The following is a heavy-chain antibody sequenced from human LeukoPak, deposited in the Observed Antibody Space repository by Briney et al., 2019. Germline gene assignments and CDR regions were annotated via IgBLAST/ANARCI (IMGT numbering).Heavy chain of an antibody. D-gene: IGHD3-3*01. CDR1: GFTFSSYS. CDR3: ARDPREILGVVSFDP. J-gene: IGHJ5*02. CDR2: ISSSSYYI. Sequence: GGSLRLSCAASGFTFSSYSMNWVRQAPGKGLEWVSSISSSSYYIYYADSVKGRFTISRDNAKSSLHLQMNSLRAEDTAVYYCARDPREILGVVSFDPWGQGTLVTVSS. V-gene: IGHV3-21*01.